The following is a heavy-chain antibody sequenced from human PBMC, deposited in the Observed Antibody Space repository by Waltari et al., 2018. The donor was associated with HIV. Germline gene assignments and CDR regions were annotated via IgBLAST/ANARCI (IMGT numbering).Heavy chain of an antibody. CDR2: AYNDGTT. Sequence: EVQLVESGGGLIQPGGSLRLSCVASGVSVTTNYMSWVRQAPGKGLEWVSMAYNDGTTHYADSVRGRFSIARDNSQNTLFLQMNSLRVDDTAVYYCARWTGTYYDSWGQGILVTVSS. V-gene: IGHV3-53*01. CDR1: GVSVTTNY. D-gene: IGHD3-10*01. CDR3: ARWTGTYYDS. J-gene: IGHJ4*02.